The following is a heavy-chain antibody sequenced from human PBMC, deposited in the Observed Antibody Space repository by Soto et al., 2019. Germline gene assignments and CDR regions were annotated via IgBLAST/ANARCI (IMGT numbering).Heavy chain of an antibody. J-gene: IGHJ5*02. Sequence: ASVKVSCKVSGYTLTELSMHWVRQAPGKGLEWMGGFDPEDGETIYAQKFQGRVTMTEDTSTDTAYMELSSLRSEDTAVYYGATAGPRRNWNDGGGNWFDPWGQGTLVTVSS. CDR2: FDPEDGET. CDR3: ATAGPRRNWNDGGGNWFDP. CDR1: GYTLTELS. V-gene: IGHV1-24*01. D-gene: IGHD1-1*01.